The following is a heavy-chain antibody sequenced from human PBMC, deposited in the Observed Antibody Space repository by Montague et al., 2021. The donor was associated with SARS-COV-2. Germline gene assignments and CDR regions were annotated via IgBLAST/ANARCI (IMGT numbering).Heavy chain of an antibody. CDR3: AGARGLFWNFDL. Sequence: SETRSLTCTVSGGSISSYYWNWIWQSPGKGLEWIGYIYYSGSTKYNSSLKSRVTISVDTSKSQMSLRLNSVTAAATAVYFYAGARGLFWNFDLWVVAHWSPSL. CDR1: GGSISSYY. D-gene: IGHD5-12*01. V-gene: IGHV4-59*01. J-gene: IGHJ2*01. CDR2: IYYSGST.